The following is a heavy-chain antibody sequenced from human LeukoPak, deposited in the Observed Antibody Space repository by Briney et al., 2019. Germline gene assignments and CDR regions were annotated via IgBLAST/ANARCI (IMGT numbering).Heavy chain of an antibody. Sequence: SQTLSLTCTVSGGSISSGDYYWSWIRQPPGKGLEWIGYIYYSGSTYYNPSLKSRVTISVDTSKNQFSLKLSSVTAADTAVYYCARGQFNPTGTTSFFDYWGQGTLVTVSS. J-gene: IGHJ4*02. D-gene: IGHD1-1*01. CDR2: IYYSGST. V-gene: IGHV4-30-4*01. CDR1: GGSISSGDYY. CDR3: ARGQFNPTGTTSFFDY.